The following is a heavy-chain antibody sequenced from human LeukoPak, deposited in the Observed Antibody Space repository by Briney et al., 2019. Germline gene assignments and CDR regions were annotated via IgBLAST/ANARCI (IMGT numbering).Heavy chain of an antibody. CDR3: ARAYETMILTI. D-gene: IGHD3-22*01. CDR2: IYHSGST. V-gene: IGHV4-30-2*01. CDR1: GGSISSGGYS. Sequence: PSETLSLTCAVSGGSISSGGYSWSWIRQPPGKGLEWIGYIYHSGSTYYNPSLKSRVTISVDRSKNQFSLKLSSVTAADTAVYYCARAYETMILTIWGQGTLVTVSS. J-gene: IGHJ4*02.